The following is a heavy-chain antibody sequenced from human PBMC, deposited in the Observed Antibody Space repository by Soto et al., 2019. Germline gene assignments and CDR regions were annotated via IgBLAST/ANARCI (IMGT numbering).Heavy chain of an antibody. CDR3: ARDPGNVVATIPTEAY. J-gene: IGHJ4*02. V-gene: IGHV4-39*07. CDR2: IYYSGST. Sequence: SETLSLTCPVSGGSLSRSSYYWGWVRQPPGKGLEWIGSIYYSGSTYYNPSLKSRVTISVDKSKNQFSLKLSSVTAADTAVYYCARDPGNVVATIPTEAYWGQGTLVTVSS. D-gene: IGHD5-12*01. CDR1: GGSLSRSSYY.